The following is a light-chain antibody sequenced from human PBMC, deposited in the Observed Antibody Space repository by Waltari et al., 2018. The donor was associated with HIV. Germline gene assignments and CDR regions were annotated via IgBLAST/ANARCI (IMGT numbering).Light chain of an antibody. CDR3: ASWDDSLSGWV. CDR1: SSNIGSNY. J-gene: IGLJ3*02. V-gene: IGLV1-47*01. CDR2: WNS. Sequence: SVLTQPPSASRTPGQRVTISCSGSSSNIGSNYVYWYQYFPGATPKLLIYWNSQRPAVVPDRFSGSKAGTSASLAISGLRPEDETDYYCASWDDSLSGWVFGGGTKVTVL.